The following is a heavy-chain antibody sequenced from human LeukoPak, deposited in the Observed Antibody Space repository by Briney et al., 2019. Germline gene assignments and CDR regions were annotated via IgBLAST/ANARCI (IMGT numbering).Heavy chain of an antibody. CDR2: TYYRSKWYN. D-gene: IGHD4/OR15-4a*01. CDR1: GDSVSSNSAA. CDR3: ATYGATSSYYYHFYMDV. V-gene: IGHV6-1*01. Sequence: SETLSLTCAISGDSVSSNSAAWNWIRQSPSRGLEWLGRTYYRSKWYNDYAVSVKSRITINPDTSKNQFSLQLSSVTAADTAVYYCATYGATSSYYYHFYMDVWGKGTTVTVSS. J-gene: IGHJ6*03.